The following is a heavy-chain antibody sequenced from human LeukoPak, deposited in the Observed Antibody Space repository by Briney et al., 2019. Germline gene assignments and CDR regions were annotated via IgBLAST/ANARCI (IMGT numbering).Heavy chain of an antibody. Sequence: PSETLSLTCAVYGGSFSGHYWSWIRQPPGKGLEWIGEINHSGSTNYNPSLKSRVTISVDTSKNQFSLKLSSVTAADTAVYYCARAVAGAFDIWGQGTMVTVSS. V-gene: IGHV4-34*01. CDR1: GGSFSGHY. D-gene: IGHD6-19*01. CDR2: INHSGST. CDR3: ARAVAGAFDI. J-gene: IGHJ3*02.